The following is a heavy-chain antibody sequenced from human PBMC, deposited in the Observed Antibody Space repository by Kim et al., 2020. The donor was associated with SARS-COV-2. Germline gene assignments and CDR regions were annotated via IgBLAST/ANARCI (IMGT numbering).Heavy chain of an antibody. CDR2: IYPGDSDT. V-gene: IGHV5-51*01. D-gene: IGHD5-18*01. J-gene: IGHJ4*02. CDR3: ARRKYSYTTVGPYYFDY. CDR1: GYSFTSYW. Sequence: GESLKISCKGSGYSFTSYWIGWVRQMPGKGLEWMGIIYPGDSDTRYSPSFQGQVTISADKSISTAYLQWSSLKASDTAMYYCARRKYSYTTVGPYYFDYWGQGTLVTVSS.